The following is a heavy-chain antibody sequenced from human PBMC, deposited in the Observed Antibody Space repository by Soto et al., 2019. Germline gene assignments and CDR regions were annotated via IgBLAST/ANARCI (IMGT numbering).Heavy chain of an antibody. CDR3: ARDRDWNDWFDP. CDR2: IYYTGST. Sequence: PSETLSLTCTVSGGSIRNYWRNWIRQSPGKGLEWMGNIYYTGSTKYNPSLQSRVTISVNMSKSQFSLRLSSVTAADTAIYYCARDRDWNDWFDPWGQGILVTVSS. CDR1: GGSIRNYW. V-gene: IGHV4-59*01. D-gene: IGHD1-1*01. J-gene: IGHJ5*02.